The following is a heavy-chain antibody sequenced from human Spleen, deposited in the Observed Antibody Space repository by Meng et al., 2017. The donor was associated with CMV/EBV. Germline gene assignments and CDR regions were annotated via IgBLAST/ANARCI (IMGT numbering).Heavy chain of an antibody. CDR1: GFTFNDYF. J-gene: IGHJ4*02. Sequence: SCAASGFTFNDYFMSWIRQAPGKGLEWVSHISLTGSTIYYADSVKGRFTISRDNAKNSLHLQMNGLRAEDTAVYYCARDRRKADAFDYWGQGTLVTVSS. CDR3: ARDRRKADAFDY. CDR2: ISLTGSTI. V-gene: IGHV3-11*04.